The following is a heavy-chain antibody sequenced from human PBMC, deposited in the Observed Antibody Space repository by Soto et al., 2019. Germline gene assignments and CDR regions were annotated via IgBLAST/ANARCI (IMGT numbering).Heavy chain of an antibody. CDR2: ISGSGGST. CDR3: AKDRGIAVAGTNWFDP. CDR1: GFTFSSYA. Sequence: GGSLRLSCAASGFTFSSYAMSWVRQAPGKGLEWVSAISGSGGSTYYADSVKGRFTISRDNSKNTLYLQMNSLRAEDTAVYYCAKDRGIAVAGTNWFDPWGQGTLVTVSS. D-gene: IGHD6-19*01. V-gene: IGHV3-23*01. J-gene: IGHJ5*02.